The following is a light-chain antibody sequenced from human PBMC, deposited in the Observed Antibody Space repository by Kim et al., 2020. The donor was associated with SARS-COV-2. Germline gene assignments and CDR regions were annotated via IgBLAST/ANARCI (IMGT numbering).Light chain of an antibody. CDR3: LLYYGGAQPHVI. J-gene: IGLJ2*01. CDR1: PGAVTSGHY. CDR2: SIS. V-gene: IGLV7-43*01. Sequence: TVTLTCASSPGAVTSGHYPNWFQQKPGQAPRALIYSISNKYSWAPARFSGSLLGGKAALTLSGVQPEDEADYYCLLYYGGAQPHVIFGGGTQLTVL.